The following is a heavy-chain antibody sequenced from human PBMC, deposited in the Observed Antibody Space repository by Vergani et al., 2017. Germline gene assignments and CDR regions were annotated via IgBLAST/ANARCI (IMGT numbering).Heavy chain of an antibody. Sequence: EVQLVESGGGLVQPGRSLRLSCAASGFTFDDYAMHWVRQAPGKGLEWVSGISWNSGSIGYADSVKGRFTISRDNAKNSLYLQMNSLRAEDTALYYCAKDPGYSRGWFQARSYAFDIWGQGTMVTVSS. J-gene: IGHJ3*02. CDR1: GFTFDDYA. CDR2: ISWNSGSI. CDR3: AKDPGYSRGWFQARSYAFDI. V-gene: IGHV3-9*01. D-gene: IGHD6-19*01.